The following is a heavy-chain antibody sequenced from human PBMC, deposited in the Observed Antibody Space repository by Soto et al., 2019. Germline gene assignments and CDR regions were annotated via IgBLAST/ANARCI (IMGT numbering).Heavy chain of an antibody. CDR1: GFTFSSYS. D-gene: IGHD5-12*01. J-gene: IGHJ4*02. Sequence: KPGGSLRLSCAASGFTFSSYSMNWVRQAPGKGLEWVSSISSSSSYIYYADSVKGRFTISRDNAKNSLYLQMNSLRAEDTAVYYCARIVVATMRGAGGTVAPDYWGQGTLVTVSS. CDR3: ARIVVATMRGAGGTVAPDY. V-gene: IGHV3-21*01. CDR2: ISSSSSYI.